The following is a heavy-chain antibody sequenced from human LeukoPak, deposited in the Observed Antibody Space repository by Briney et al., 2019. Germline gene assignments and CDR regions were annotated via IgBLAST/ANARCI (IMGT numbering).Heavy chain of an antibody. J-gene: IGHJ4*02. D-gene: IGHD3-10*01. V-gene: IGHV1-18*01. CDR3: ARVPILLWFGELLLDY. Sequence: ASVKVSCKASGYTFTSYGISWVRQAPGQGLEWMGWISAYNGNTNYAQKLQGRVTMTTDTSTSTAYMELRSLRSDDTAVYYCARVPILLWFGELLLDYWGQGTLVTVSS. CDR2: ISAYNGNT. CDR1: GYTFTSYG.